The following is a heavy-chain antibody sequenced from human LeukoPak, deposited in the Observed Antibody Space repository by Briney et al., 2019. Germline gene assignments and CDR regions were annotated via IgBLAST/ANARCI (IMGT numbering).Heavy chain of an antibody. D-gene: IGHD1-14*01. CDR3: ARGAADRTTYYYYIDV. Sequence: SETLSLTCAVYGGSFSTYYWNWIRQSPGKGLEWIGEINHTGTTNYNPSLKSRGTISVDTSKSQFSLKLTSVTAADTAVYYCARGAADRTTYYYYIDVWGNGTAVTVSS. J-gene: IGHJ6*03. CDR2: INHTGTT. CDR1: GGSFSTYY. V-gene: IGHV4-34*01.